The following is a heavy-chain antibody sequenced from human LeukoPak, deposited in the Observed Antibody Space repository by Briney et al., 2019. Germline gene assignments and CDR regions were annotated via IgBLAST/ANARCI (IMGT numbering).Heavy chain of an antibody. V-gene: IGHV1-2*02. Sequence: ASVKVSCKASGYTFTGYYMHWVRQAPGQGLEWMGWINPNSGGTNYAQKFQGRVTMTRDTSISTAYMELSSLRSEDTAVYYCARGYPMVRGVPSFDYWGQGTLVTVSS. CDR2: INPNSGGT. D-gene: IGHD3-10*01. J-gene: IGHJ4*02. CDR3: ARGYPMVRGVPSFDY. CDR1: GYTFTGYY.